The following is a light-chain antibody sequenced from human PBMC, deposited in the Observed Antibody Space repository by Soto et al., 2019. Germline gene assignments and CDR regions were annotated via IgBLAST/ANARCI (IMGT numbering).Light chain of an antibody. CDR1: QSLVHNDGNTY. Sequence: DIVMTQTPLSSPVTLGQAASISCRSSQSLVHNDGNTYLSWFQQRPGQPPRLLIYKVSDRYSGVPDRFSGSGAGIDFTLAIRRLEAEDVGVYYCMQATQSRWTFGQGTRVEIK. J-gene: IGKJ1*01. CDR2: KVS. V-gene: IGKV2-24*01. CDR3: MQATQSRWT.